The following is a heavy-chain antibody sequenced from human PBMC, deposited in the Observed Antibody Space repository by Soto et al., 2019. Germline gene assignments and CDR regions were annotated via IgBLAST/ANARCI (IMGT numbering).Heavy chain of an antibody. Sequence: QVQLQESGPGLVKPSETLSLTCTVSGGSVSSGGYFWSWIRQPPGKGLEWIGYISYSGSTKYNPSLESRVTISVDTSNKNFSLKLASVTAADTAVYYCARVPYSSGWPDSWGQGTLVTVSS. CDR1: GGSVSSGGYF. D-gene: IGHD6-19*01. CDR2: ISYSGST. J-gene: IGHJ4*02. CDR3: ARVPYSSGWPDS. V-gene: IGHV4-61*03.